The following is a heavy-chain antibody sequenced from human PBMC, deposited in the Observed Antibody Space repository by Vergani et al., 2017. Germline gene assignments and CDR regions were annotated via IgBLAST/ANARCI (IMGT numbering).Heavy chain of an antibody. Sequence: QVTLRESGPALVKPTQTLTLTCPFSGFSLSTSGMCVRWIRQPPGKALEWLARIDWDDDKYYSTSLKTRLTISKDTFKNQVVLTMTNMDPVDTATYYCARSTDDSSGYYAYYFDYWGQGTLVTVSS. CDR2: IDWDDDK. CDR3: ARSTDDSSGYYAYYFDY. CDR1: GFSLSTSGMC. J-gene: IGHJ4*02. V-gene: IGHV2-70*15. D-gene: IGHD3-22*01.